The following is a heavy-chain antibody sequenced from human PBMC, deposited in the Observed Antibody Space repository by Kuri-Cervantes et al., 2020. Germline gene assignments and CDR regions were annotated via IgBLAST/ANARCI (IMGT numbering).Heavy chain of an antibody. J-gene: IGHJ5*02. D-gene: IGHD6-19*01. Sequence: GGSLRLSCAASGFTFSDYYMSCNSCGSSIYYADSVKGRFTISRDNSKNTLYLQMNSLRVEDTAVYYCARDRGTGWYLPHIPWGQGTLVTVSS. CDR3: ARDRGTGWYLPHIP. CDR1: GFTFSDYY. V-gene: IGHV3-69-1*01. CDR2: SCGSSI.